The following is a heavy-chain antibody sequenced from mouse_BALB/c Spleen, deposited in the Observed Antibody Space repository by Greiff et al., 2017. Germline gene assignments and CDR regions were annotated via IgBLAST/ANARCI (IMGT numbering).Heavy chain of an antibody. Sequence: VKLVESGPGLVAPSQSLSITCTVSGFSLTSYGVHWVRQPPGKGLEWLGVIWAGGSTNYHSALISRLSISKDNSKSQVFLKLNSLQTDDTATYYCARQLGLHGAWFAYWGQGTLVTVSA. D-gene: IGHD3-1*01. CDR1: GFSLTSYG. CDR3: ARQLGLHGAWFAY. CDR2: IWAGGST. V-gene: IGHV2-9*02. J-gene: IGHJ3*01.